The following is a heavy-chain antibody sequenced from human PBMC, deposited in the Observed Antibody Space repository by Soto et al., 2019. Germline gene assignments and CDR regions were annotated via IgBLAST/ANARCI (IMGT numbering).Heavy chain of an antibody. CDR2: IIPIFGTA. V-gene: IGHV1-69*13. CDR1: GGTFSSYA. J-gene: IGHJ6*02. CDR3: ARLGSFWSGPYTRDYYYGMDV. Sequence: SVKVSCKASGGTFSSYAISWVRQAPGQGLEWMGGIIPIFGTANYAQKFQGRVTITADESTSTAYIELSSLRSEDTAVYYCARLGSFWSGPYTRDYYYGMDVWGQGTTVTVS. D-gene: IGHD3-3*01.